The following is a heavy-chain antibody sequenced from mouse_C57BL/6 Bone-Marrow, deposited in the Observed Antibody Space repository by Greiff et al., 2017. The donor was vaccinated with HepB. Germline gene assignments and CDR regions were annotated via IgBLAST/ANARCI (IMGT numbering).Heavy chain of an antibody. J-gene: IGHJ2*01. Sequence: VQLQQSGAELVRPGASVTLSCKASGYTFTDYEMHWVKQTPVHGLEWIGAIDPETGGTAYNQKFKGKAILTADKSSSTAYMELRSLTSEDSAVYYCTRSRGITTLYFDYWGQGTTITVSS. CDR2: IDPETGGT. CDR1: GYTFTDYE. D-gene: IGHD1-1*01. CDR3: TRSRGITTLYFDY. V-gene: IGHV1-15*01.